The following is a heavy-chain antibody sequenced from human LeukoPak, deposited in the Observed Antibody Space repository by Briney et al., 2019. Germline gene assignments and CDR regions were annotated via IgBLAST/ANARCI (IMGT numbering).Heavy chain of an antibody. V-gene: IGHV1-18*01. CDR1: GYTFTSYG. J-gene: IGHJ4*02. D-gene: IGHD6-19*01. CDR2: ISAYNGNT. Sequence: GASVKVSCKASGYTFTSYGISWVRQAPGQGLEWMGWISAYNGNTNYAQKLQGRVTMTTDTSTSTAYMELRSLRSDDTAVYYCARVVRYSGGPLTDLLPYYFDYWGQGTLVTVSS. CDR3: ARVVRYSGGPLTDLLPYYFDY.